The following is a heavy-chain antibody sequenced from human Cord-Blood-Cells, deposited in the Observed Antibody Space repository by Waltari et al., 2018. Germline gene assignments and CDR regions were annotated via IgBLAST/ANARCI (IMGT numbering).Heavy chain of an antibody. J-gene: IGHJ1*01. CDR2: INPNSGGT. Sequence: QVQLVQSGAEVKKPGASVKVSCKASGYTFTGYYMPWVRQAPGQGLEWMGWINPNSGGTNYAQKFQGWVTMTRDTSISTAYMELSRLRSDDTAVYYCATIAAAGAEYFQHWGQGTLVTVSS. CDR3: ATIAAAGAEYFQH. V-gene: IGHV1-2*04. D-gene: IGHD6-13*01. CDR1: GYTFTGYY.